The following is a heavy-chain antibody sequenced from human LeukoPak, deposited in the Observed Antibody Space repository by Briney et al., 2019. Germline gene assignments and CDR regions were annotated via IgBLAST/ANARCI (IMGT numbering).Heavy chain of an antibody. CDR3: AREYYFDSRAYYFMSVY. Sequence: SETLSLTCDVFGGSFSGYYWSWIRQPPGKGLEWIAEINHDGSTNYNPSLKSRVAILFDKSKTQFFLNLRSVTAADTVVYYCAREYYFDSRAYYFMSVYWGQGSLVTVSS. D-gene: IGHD3-22*01. CDR1: GGSFSGYY. V-gene: IGHV4-34*01. J-gene: IGHJ4*02. CDR2: INHDGST.